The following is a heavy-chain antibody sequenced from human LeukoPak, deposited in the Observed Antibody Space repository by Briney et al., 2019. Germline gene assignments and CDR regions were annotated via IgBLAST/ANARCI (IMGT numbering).Heavy chain of an antibody. CDR3: AKVSTVTTGEDWFDP. J-gene: IGHJ5*02. CDR1: GFTFSSYA. Sequence: GGSLRLSCAASGFTFSSYAMSWVRQAPGKGLEWVSAISGSGGSTYYADSVKGRFTISRENSKNTLYLQMNSLRAEDTAVYYCAKVSTVTTGEDWFDPWGQGTLVTVSS. CDR2: ISGSGGST. V-gene: IGHV3-23*01. D-gene: IGHD4-17*01.